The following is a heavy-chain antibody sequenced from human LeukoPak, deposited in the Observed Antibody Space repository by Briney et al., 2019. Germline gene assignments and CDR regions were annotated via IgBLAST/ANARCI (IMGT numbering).Heavy chain of an antibody. J-gene: IGHJ4*02. D-gene: IGHD2-2*01. CDR1: GFTFEDYA. V-gene: IGHV3-9*01. CDR3: AKDITYHGYYFDY. Sequence: PGGSLRLSCAASGFTFEDYAMHWVRQAPGKGLEWVSGISWNSGSIGYADSVKGRFTISRDNAKNSLYLQMNSLRTEDTALYYCAKDITYHGYYFDYWGQGTLVTVSS. CDR2: ISWNSGSI.